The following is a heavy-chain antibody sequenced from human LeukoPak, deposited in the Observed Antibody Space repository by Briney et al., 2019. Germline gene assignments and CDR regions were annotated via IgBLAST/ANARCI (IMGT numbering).Heavy chain of an antibody. CDR1: GGSISSGGYS. CDR3: ARVRIGGGYCSSTSCYFDY. CDR2: IYHSGST. V-gene: IGHV4-30-2*01. Sequence: PSQTLSLTCAVSGGSISSGGYSWSWIRQPPGKGLEWIGYIYHSGSTYYNPSPKSRVTISVDRSKNQFSLKLSSVTAADTAVYYCARVRIGGGYCSSTSCYFDYWGQGTLVTVSS. D-gene: IGHD2-2*01. J-gene: IGHJ4*02.